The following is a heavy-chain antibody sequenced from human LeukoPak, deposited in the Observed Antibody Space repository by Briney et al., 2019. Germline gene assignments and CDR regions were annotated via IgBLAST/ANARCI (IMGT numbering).Heavy chain of an antibody. Sequence: GGSLRLSCAASGFTFTSYWMHWVRQAPGKGLVWVSRINSDGSSTSYADSVKGRFTISRDNAKNTLYLQRNSLGAEDTAVYYCARASSWGPDDAFDIWGQGTMVTVSS. CDR3: ARASSWGPDDAFDI. V-gene: IGHV3-74*01. J-gene: IGHJ3*02. D-gene: IGHD3-16*01. CDR2: INSDGSST. CDR1: GFTFTSYW.